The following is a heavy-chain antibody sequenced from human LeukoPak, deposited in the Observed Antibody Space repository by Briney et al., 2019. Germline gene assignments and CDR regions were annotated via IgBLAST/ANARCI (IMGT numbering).Heavy chain of an antibody. CDR2: ISSSGSTI. J-gene: IGHJ5*02. CDR1: GFSFSDYY. D-gene: IGHD3-10*01. Sequence: PAGSLSLSCAASGFSFSDYYMSWIRQAPGKGLEWVSYISSSGSTIYYADSMTGRFPITRENAKNSLYLQMNSLRAEDTAVYYCARWGDYYGSGSYYNGSQNWFDTWGQGTLVTVSS. V-gene: IGHV3-11*01. CDR3: ARWGDYYGSGSYYNGSQNWFDT.